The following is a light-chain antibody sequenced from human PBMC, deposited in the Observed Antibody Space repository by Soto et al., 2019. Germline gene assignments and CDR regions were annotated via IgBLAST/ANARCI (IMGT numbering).Light chain of an antibody. V-gene: IGLV2-14*01. CDR3: CSYSGSSTPWV. J-gene: IGLJ3*02. Sequence: QSALTQPASVSGSPGQSITISCTGTSSDVGGYNHVYWYQQHPGKAPKLTISEVNNRPSGISDRFSGSKSGNTASLTISGLQAEDDADYYCCSYSGSSTPWVFGGGTKLTVL. CDR2: EVN. CDR1: SSDVGGYNH.